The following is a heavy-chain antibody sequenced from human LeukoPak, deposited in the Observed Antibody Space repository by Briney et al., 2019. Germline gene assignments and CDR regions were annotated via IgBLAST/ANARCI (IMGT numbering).Heavy chain of an antibody. CDR1: GFTFSSYG. D-gene: IGHD3-10*01. V-gene: IGHV3-30*18. CDR3: AKDRGVRGVIGKPGYYFDY. J-gene: IGHJ4*02. Sequence: PGRSLRLSCAASGFTFSSYGMHWVRQAPGKGLEWVAVISYDGSNKYYADSVKGRFTISRDNSKNTLYLQMNSLRAEDTAVYYCAKDRGVRGVIGKPGYYFDYWGQGTLVTVSS. CDR2: ISYDGSNK.